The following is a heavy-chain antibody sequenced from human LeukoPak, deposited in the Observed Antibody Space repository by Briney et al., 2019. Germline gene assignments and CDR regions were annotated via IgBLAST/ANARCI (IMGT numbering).Heavy chain of an antibody. V-gene: IGHV3-9*01. J-gene: IGHJ4*02. CDR2: ISWNSGSI. D-gene: IGHD4-23*01. CDR1: GFTFDDYA. CDR3: AKDGGCYLDY. Sequence: GGSLRLSCAASGFTFDDYAMHWVRQAPGKGLEWVSGISWNSGSIDYADSVKGRFTTSRDNTKNSLNLQMNSLRAEDTALYYCAKDGGCYLDYWGQGALVTVSS.